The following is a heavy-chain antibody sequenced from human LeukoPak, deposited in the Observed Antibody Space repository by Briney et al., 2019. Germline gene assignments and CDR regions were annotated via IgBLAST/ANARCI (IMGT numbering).Heavy chain of an antibody. J-gene: IGHJ4*02. CDR1: GYTFTGYY. CDR2: INTNSGAT. Sequence: ASVKVSCKASGYTFTGYYMHWVRQAPEQGLEWMGWINTNSGATKFEQKFQGRVTMTRDTSISTAYMELSRLRSDDTAVYYCAREYLDWNDVEGYWGQGTLVTVSS. V-gene: IGHV1-2*02. CDR3: AREYLDWNDVEGY. D-gene: IGHD1-1*01.